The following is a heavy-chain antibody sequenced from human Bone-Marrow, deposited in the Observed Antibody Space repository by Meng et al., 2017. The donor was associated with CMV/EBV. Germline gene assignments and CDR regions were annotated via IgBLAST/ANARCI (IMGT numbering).Heavy chain of an antibody. CDR3: ATIAVAGTGYFDY. J-gene: IGHJ4*02. D-gene: IGHD6-19*01. CDR1: GYSFTNHW. CDR2: IYPGDSDT. V-gene: IGHV5-51*01. Sequence: GESLKISCKGSGYSFTNHWIGWVRQMPGKGLEWMGIIYPGDSDTRYSPSFQGQVTISADKSISTAYLQWSSLKASDTAMYYCATIAVAGTGYFDYWGQGKLVTVYS.